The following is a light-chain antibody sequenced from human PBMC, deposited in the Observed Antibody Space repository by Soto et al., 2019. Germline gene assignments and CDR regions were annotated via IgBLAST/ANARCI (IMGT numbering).Light chain of an antibody. J-gene: IGLJ1*01. CDR2: EVS. V-gene: IGLV2-14*01. CDR1: SSDVGGYNY. Sequence: QSVLTQPASVSGSPGQSITISCTGTSSDVGGYNYVSWYQQHPGKAPKLMIYEVSNRPSGVSNRFSGSKSGNTASLTISGLQAEDEDDYYCSSYISSSTPYVFGTGTKVTVL. CDR3: SSYISSSTPYV.